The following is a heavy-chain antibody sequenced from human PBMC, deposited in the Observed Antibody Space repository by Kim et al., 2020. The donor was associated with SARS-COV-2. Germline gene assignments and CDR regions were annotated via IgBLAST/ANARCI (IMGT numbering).Heavy chain of an antibody. CDR2: IDPSDSYT. D-gene: IGHD3-10*01. CDR1: GYSFTSYW. V-gene: IGHV5-10-1*01. J-gene: IGHJ5*02. Sequence: GESLKISCKGSGYSFTSYWISWVRQMPGKGLEWMGRIDPSDSYTNYSPSFQGHVTISADKSISTAYLQWSSLKASDTAMYYCARGSIDRGVTNWFDPWGQGTLVTVSS. CDR3: ARGSIDRGVTNWFDP.